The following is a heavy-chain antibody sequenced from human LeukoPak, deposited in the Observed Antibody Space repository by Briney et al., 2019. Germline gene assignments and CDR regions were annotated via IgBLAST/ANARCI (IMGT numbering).Heavy chain of an antibody. Sequence: PSETLSLTCAVYGGSLSGYYWSWIRQPPGKGLEWIGEINHSGSTNYNPSLKSRVTISVDTSKNQFSLKLSSVTAADTAVYYCARGGLYDSSGYYYAYWGQGTLVTVSS. J-gene: IGHJ4*02. V-gene: IGHV4-34*01. CDR1: GGSLSGYY. CDR2: INHSGST. D-gene: IGHD3-22*01. CDR3: ARGGLYDSSGYYYAY.